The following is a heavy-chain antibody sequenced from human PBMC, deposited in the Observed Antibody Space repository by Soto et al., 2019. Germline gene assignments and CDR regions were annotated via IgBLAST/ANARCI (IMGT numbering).Heavy chain of an antibody. CDR3: ASRGYFDWFQRRTDY. CDR2: ISSSGSTI. D-gene: IGHD3-9*01. V-gene: IGHV3-11*01. Sequence: QVQLVESGGGLVKTGESLRLSCAASGFTFSDYYMSWIRQAPGKGLEWVSYISSSGSTIYYADSVKGRFTISRDNAKNSLYLQMNSLRAEDTAVYYCASRGYFDWFQRRTDYWGQGTLVTVSS. CDR1: GFTFSDYY. J-gene: IGHJ4*02.